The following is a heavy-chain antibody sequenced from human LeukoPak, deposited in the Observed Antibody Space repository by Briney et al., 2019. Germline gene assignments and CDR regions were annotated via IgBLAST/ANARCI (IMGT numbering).Heavy chain of an antibody. Sequence: GGSLRLSCAASGFTLSDYYMNWIRQAPGKGLEWVSAISVDGSHTYYADSVKGRFTISRDDSKNTLYLQMNSLRAEDTAVYYCAKSYDTSGRRAFDIWGQGTMVTVSS. CDR1: GFTLSDYY. J-gene: IGHJ3*02. CDR2: ISVDGSHT. V-gene: IGHV3-23*01. D-gene: IGHD3-22*01. CDR3: AKSYDTSGRRAFDI.